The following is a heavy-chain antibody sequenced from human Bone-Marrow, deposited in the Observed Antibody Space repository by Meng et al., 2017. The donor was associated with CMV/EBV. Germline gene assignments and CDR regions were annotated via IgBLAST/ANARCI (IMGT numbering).Heavy chain of an antibody. V-gene: IGHV4-59*01. CDR3: AREGLWSGWTREYGMDV. CDR2: IYYSGST. J-gene: IGHJ6*01. CDR1: GGSISSYY. D-gene: IGHD3-3*01. Sequence: GSLRLSCTVSGGSISSYYWSWIRQPPGKGLEWIGYIYYSGSTNYNPSLKSRVTISVDTSKNQFSLKLSSVTAADTAVYYCAREGLWSGWTREYGMDVWGQGTTVTGSS.